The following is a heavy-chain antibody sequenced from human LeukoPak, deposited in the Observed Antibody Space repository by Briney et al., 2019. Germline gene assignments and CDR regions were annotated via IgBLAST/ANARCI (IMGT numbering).Heavy chain of an antibody. V-gene: IGHV3-53*01. CDR2: IYSGGST. J-gene: IGHJ4*02. Sequence: GGSLRLSCAASGFTVSSNYMSWVRQAPGEGLEWLSVIYSGGSTYYADSVKGRFTILRDNSKNTMYLQMSSLRAEDTAVYYCARITIVDITSGGYWGQGTLVTGSS. D-gene: IGHD3-22*01. CDR3: ARITIVDITSGGY. CDR1: GFTVSSNY.